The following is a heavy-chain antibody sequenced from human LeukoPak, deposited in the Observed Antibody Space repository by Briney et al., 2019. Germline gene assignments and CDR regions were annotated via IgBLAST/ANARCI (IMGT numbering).Heavy chain of an antibody. CDR3: ARVSWYSSSSRYFDY. V-gene: IGHV3-7*04. Sequence: GGSLRHSCAASGFTFSSYWMSWVRQAPGKGLEWVANIKQDGSEKYYVDSVKGRFTISRDNAKNSLYLQMNSLRAEDTAVYYCARVSWYSSSSRYFDYWGQGTLVTVSS. CDR2: IKQDGSEK. J-gene: IGHJ4*02. CDR1: GFTFSSYW. D-gene: IGHD6-6*01.